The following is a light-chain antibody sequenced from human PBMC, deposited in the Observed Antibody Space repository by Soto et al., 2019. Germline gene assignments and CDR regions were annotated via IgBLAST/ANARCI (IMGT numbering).Light chain of an antibody. Sequence: DIQMTQSPSSLSASVGDRVTITCRASQTISSWLALYQQKPGKAPKLLIYKASTLKSGVPSRFSGSGSGTEFILTISSLQPDDFATYYCQHYNSYSEAFGQGTKVDIK. CDR2: KAS. J-gene: IGKJ1*01. V-gene: IGKV1-5*03. CDR3: QHYNSYSEA. CDR1: QTISSW.